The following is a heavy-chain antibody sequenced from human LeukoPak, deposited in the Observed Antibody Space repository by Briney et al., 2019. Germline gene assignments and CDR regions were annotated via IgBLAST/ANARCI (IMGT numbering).Heavy chain of an antibody. J-gene: IGHJ4*02. V-gene: IGHV3-30*02. CDR2: IRYDGSNK. Sequence: GGSLRLSCAASGFTFSSYGMHWVRQAPGKGLEWVAFIRYDGSNKYYADSVKGRFTISRDNSKNTLYLQMNSLRAEDTAVYYCAKDNYDYGDYDGGDYWGQGTLVTVSS. CDR3: AKDNYDYGDYDGGDY. CDR1: GFTFSSYG. D-gene: IGHD4-17*01.